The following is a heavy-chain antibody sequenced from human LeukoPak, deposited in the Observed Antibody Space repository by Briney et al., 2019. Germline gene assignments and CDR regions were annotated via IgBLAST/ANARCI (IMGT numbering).Heavy chain of an antibody. CDR2: INPNSGGT. D-gene: IGHD1-26*01. Sequence: ASVKVSCKASGYTFTGYYMHWMRQAPGQGLEWMGRINPNSGGTNYAQRFQGRVTMTRDTSISTAYMELSRLRSDDTAVYYCARGGTRSYYAEFDYWGQGTLVTVSS. CDR1: GYTFTGYY. CDR3: ARGGTRSYYAEFDY. V-gene: IGHV1-2*06. J-gene: IGHJ4*02.